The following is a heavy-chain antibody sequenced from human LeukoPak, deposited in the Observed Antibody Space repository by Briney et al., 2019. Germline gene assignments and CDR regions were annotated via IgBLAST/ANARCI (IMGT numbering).Heavy chain of an antibody. V-gene: IGHV4-34*01. D-gene: IGHD3-3*01. J-gene: IGHJ4*02. CDR3: ASFWSE. Sequence: SETLSLTCAVYGGSFSGYYWSWIRLPPGKGLEWIGEINHSGSTNYNPSLKSRVTISVDTSKNQFPLKLSSVTAADMAVYYCASFWSEWGQGTLVTVSS. CDR2: INHSGST. CDR1: GGSFSGYY.